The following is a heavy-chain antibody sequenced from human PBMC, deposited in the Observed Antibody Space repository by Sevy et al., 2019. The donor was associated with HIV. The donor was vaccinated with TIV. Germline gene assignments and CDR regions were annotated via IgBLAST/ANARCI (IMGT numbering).Heavy chain of an antibody. CDR2: IWNDGSNK. CDR1: GFTFSNYG. D-gene: IGHD3-22*01. V-gene: IGHV3-33*01. Sequence: GGSLRLSCAASGFTFSNYGMHWVRQAPGKGLECVAVIWNDGSNKYYADSVKGRFTISRDNSKNTMYLQMNSLRVEDTAAYFCAGGGDVNDRSAKSDFDFWGQGTLVTVSS. CDR3: AGGGDVNDRSAKSDFDF. J-gene: IGHJ4*02.